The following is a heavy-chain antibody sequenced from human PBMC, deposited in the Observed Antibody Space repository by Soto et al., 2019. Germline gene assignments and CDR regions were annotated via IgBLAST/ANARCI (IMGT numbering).Heavy chain of an antibody. Sequence: ASVKVSCKASGYTFTSYDINWVRQATGQGLEWMGWMNPNSGNTGYAQKFRGRVTMTRNTSISTAYMELSSLRSEDTAVYYCARAEQMEWLLEIDYWGQGTLVTVSS. J-gene: IGHJ4*02. V-gene: IGHV1-8*01. CDR1: GYTFTSYD. D-gene: IGHD3-3*01. CDR2: MNPNSGNT. CDR3: ARAEQMEWLLEIDY.